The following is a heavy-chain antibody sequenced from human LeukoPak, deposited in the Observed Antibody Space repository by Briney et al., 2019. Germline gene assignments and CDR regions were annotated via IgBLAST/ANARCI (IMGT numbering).Heavy chain of an antibody. J-gene: IGHJ3*02. CDR1: GGTFSSYA. Sequence: SVKVSCKASGGTFSSYAISWVRQAPGQGLEWMGGIIPIFGTANYAQKFQGRVTITTDESTSTAYMELSSLRSEDTAVYYCARDRHRITMVRGVIDAFDIWGQGTMVTVSS. CDR2: IIPIFGTA. CDR3: ARDRHRITMVRGVIDAFDI. V-gene: IGHV1-69*05. D-gene: IGHD3-10*01.